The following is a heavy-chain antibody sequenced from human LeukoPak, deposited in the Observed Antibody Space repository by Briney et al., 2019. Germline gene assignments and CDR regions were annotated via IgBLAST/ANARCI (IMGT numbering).Heavy chain of an antibody. CDR2: IYYSGST. CDR3: ARRYNWNDRWD. V-gene: IGHV4-39*07. D-gene: IGHD1-1*01. CDR1: GGSISSTNYF. J-gene: IGHJ4*02. Sequence: SETLSLTCTVSGGSISSTNYFWGWIRQPPGKGLEWIGSIYYSGSTYYNPSLKSRLTISLDTSKNQFSLRLSSVTAADTAFYYCARRYNWNDRWDWGQGTLVTVS.